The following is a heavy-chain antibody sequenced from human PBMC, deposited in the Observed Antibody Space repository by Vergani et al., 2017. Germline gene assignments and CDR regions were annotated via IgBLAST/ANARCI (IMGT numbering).Heavy chain of an antibody. CDR3: AKHQSGSSWYAPLVDP. CDR1: EFTFSNYA. J-gene: IGHJ5*02. V-gene: IGHV3-23*01. CDR2: ISGSGVSA. D-gene: IGHD6-13*01. Sequence: EVQLLESGGGLVQPGGSLRLTCAASEFTFSNYAMNWVRQAPGKGLEWVSGISGSGVSAYYTDSVKGRFTISRDNSKNMLFLQMNNLRTEDTAIYYCAKHQSGSSWYAPLVDPWGQGTLVIVSS.